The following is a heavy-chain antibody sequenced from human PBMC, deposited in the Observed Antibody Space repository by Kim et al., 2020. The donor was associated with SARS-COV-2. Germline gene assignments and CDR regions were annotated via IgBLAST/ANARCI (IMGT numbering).Heavy chain of an antibody. CDR3: AKDHPARQLVPLGISDY. CDR1: GFTFSSYA. V-gene: IGHV3-23*01. Sequence: GGSLRLSCAASGFTFSSYAMSWVRQAPGKGLEWVSAISGSGGSTYYADSVKGRFTISRDNSKNTLYLQMNSLRAEDTAVYYCAKDHPARQLVPLGISDYWGQGTLVTVSS. D-gene: IGHD6-6*01. J-gene: IGHJ4*02. CDR2: ISGSGGST.